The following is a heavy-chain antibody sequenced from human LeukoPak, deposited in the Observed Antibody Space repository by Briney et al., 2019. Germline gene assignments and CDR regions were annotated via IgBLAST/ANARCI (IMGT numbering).Heavy chain of an antibody. CDR2: ISAYNGNT. CDR3: ARLYSSSWTYYYYYMDV. CDR1: TYTFTRYG. D-gene: IGHD6-13*01. V-gene: IGHV1-18*01. J-gene: IGHJ6*03. Sequence: ASVKVSCKASTYTFTRYGISWVRQAPGQGLEWMGWISAYNGNTNYAQKLQGRVTMTTDTSTSTAYMELRSLRSDDTAVYYCARLYSSSWTYYYYYMDVWGKGTTVTVSS.